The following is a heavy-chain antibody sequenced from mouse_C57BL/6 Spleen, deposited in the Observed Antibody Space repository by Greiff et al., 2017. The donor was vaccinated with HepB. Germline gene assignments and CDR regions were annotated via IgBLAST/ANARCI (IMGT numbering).Heavy chain of an antibody. CDR1: GFSLTSYG. CDR2: IWSDGST. V-gene: IGHV2-6-1*01. Sequence: VMLVESGPGLVAPSQSLSITCTVSGFSLTSYGVHWVRQPPGKGLEWLVVIWSDGSTTYNSALKSRLSISKDNSKSQVFLKMNSIQTDDTAMYYCARHGGYSNYEDAMDYWGQGTSVTVSS. CDR3: ARHGGYSNYEDAMDY. J-gene: IGHJ4*01. D-gene: IGHD2-5*01.